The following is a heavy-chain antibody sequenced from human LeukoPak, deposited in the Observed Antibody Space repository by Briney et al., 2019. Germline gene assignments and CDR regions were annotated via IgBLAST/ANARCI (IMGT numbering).Heavy chain of an antibody. CDR1: GGSINSHY. CDR3: ARVFYTSSAHWFDP. J-gene: IGHJ5*02. V-gene: IGHV4-59*11. D-gene: IGHD6-6*01. Sequence: PSETLSLTCSVSGGSINSHYWTWIRQPPGKGLEGIGYIYFSGHTSYNPSLKSRVSISIDTSKNQFSLNLSSVTAADTAVYFCARVFYTSSAHWFDPWGQGTLVTVSS. CDR2: IYFSGHT.